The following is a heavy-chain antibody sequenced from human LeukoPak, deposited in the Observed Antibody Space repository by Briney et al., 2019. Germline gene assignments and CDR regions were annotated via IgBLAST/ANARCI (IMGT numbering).Heavy chain of an antibody. CDR1: GYTFTSYA. V-gene: IGHV1-3*03. CDR2: INAGNGNT. Sequence: ASVKVSCKASGYTFTSYAMHWVLQAPGQRLEWMGWINAGNGNTKYSQEFQGRVTITRDTSASTAYMELSSLRSEDMAVYYCARGYSSSWYYYYMDVWGKGTTVTVSS. CDR3: ARGYSSSWYYYYMDV. D-gene: IGHD6-13*01. J-gene: IGHJ6*03.